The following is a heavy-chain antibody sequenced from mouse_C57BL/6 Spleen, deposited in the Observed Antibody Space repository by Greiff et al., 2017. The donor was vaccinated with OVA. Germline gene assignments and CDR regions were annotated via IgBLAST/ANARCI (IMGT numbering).Heavy chain of an antibody. Sequence: QVQLQQPGTELVKPGASVKLSCKASGYTFTSYWMHWVKQRPGQGLEWIGNINPSNGGPNYNEKFKSKATLTVDKSSSTAYMQLSSLTSEDSSVYYCAREGEFITTVPVGAWFAYWGQGTLVTVSA. CDR3: AREGEFITTVPVGAWFAY. V-gene: IGHV1-53*01. CDR2: INPSNGGP. CDR1: GYTFTSYW. J-gene: IGHJ3*01. D-gene: IGHD1-1*01.